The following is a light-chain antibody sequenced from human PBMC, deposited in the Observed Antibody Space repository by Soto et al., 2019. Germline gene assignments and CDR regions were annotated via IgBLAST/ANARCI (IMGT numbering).Light chain of an antibody. CDR2: AAS. CDR3: QHYNSYSEA. J-gene: IGKJ1*01. CDR1: QGISSY. V-gene: IGKV1-8*01. Sequence: IQMTQSPSSLSASTGDSVTITCRASQGISSYLAWYQQKPGKAPKLLIYAASTLQSGVPTRFSGYGSGTEFTLIISSLQPDDFATYYCQHYNSYSEAVGQGTKVDIK.